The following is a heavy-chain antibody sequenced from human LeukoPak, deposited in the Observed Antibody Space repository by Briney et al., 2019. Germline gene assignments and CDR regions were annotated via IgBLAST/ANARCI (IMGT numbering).Heavy chain of an antibody. D-gene: IGHD5-12*01. CDR3: AKWARIVATIKALENYYYYYMDV. V-gene: IGHV3-30*02. CDR1: GFTFSSYG. CDR2: IRYDGSNK. J-gene: IGHJ6*03. Sequence: GGSLRLSCAASGFTFSSYGMHWVRQAPGKGLEWVAFIRYDGSNKYYADSVKGRFTISRDNSKNTLYLQMNNLRAEDTAVYYCAKWARIVATIKALENYYYYYMDVWGKGTTVTVSS.